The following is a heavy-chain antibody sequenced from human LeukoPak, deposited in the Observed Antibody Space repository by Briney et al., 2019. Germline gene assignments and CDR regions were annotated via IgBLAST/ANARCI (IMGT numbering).Heavy chain of an antibody. D-gene: IGHD4-23*01. V-gene: IGHV3-21*01. J-gene: IGHJ4*02. CDR1: GFTFSTYE. Sequence: GGSLRLSCAAYGFTFSTYEASWVRQAPGKGLEWVASISSSTTYIYYADSLKGRFTISRDDAKNSLYLQMSSLRAEDTAVYYCAREVIGGNSAWGQGTLVTVSS. CDR2: ISSSTTYI. CDR3: AREVIGGNSA.